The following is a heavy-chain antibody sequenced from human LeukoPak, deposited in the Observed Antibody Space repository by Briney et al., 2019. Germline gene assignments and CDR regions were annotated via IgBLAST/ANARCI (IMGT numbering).Heavy chain of an antibody. V-gene: IGHV1-2*04. CDR1: GYTFTGYY. CDR3: ARDGSGSYWYFDY. D-gene: IGHD3-10*01. CDR2: INPNSGGT. J-gene: IGHJ4*02. Sequence: GASVKVSCKASGYTFTGYYMHWVRQAPGQGLEWMGWINPNSGGTNYAQKFQGWVTMTRDTSISTAYMELSRLRSDDTAVYYCARDGSGSYWYFDYWGQGTLATVSS.